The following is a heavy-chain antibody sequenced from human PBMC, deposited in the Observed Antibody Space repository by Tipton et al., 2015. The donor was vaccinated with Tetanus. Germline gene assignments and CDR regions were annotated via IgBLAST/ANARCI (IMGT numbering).Heavy chain of an antibody. CDR2: IQPDGSES. CDR3: VTGTLRYGA. CDR1: GFIFSDHW. V-gene: IGHV3-7*01. D-gene: IGHD3-9*01. J-gene: IGHJ5*02. Sequence: LSLTCVASGFIFSDHWMSWVRQAPGKGLEWVASIQPDGSESHFVDSVKGRFTISRDNTKNSLYLQMNSLRNEDTAVYYCVTGTLRYGAWGQGPLVTVSS.